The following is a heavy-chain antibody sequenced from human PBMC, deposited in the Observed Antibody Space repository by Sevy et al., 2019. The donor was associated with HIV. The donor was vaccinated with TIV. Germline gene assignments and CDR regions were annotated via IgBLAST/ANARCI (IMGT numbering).Heavy chain of an antibody. D-gene: IGHD2-21*02. CDR1: GYSFTSYE. J-gene: IGHJ4*02. CDR3: ARLRSCGGDCYYFDY. Sequence: ASVKVSCKASGYSFTSYEMEWVRQAPGQGLEWMGIINPGGGSTGYAQSFQGRVILTRDTSTDTVYMELNSLRSEDTAVYYCARLRSCGGDCYYFDYWGQGTLVTVSS. CDR2: INPGGGST. V-gene: IGHV1-46*01.